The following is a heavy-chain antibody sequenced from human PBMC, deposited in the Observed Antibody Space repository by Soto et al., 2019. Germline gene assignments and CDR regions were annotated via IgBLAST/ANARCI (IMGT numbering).Heavy chain of an antibody. D-gene: IGHD2-15*01. CDR1: GFTFSSYA. CDR3: VKSPGYGYMDY. J-gene: IGHJ4*02. V-gene: IGHV3-64D*06. CDR2: ISSNGGST. Sequence: GGSLRLSCSASGFTFSSYAMHWVRQAPGKGLEYVSAISSNGGSTYYADSVKGRFTISRDNSKNTLYIQMSSLRAEDTAVYYCVKSPGYGYMDYWGQATLVTVSS.